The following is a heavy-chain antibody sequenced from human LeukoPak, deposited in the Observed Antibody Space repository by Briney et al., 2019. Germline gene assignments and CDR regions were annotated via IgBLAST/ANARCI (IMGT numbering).Heavy chain of an antibody. Sequence: GGSLRLSCAASGFTFSDYYMSWIRQAPGKGLEWISYISSSGSTIYYADSMKGRFTISRDNAKNSLYLQVNSLRVEDTAVYYCARGLTVGARWGVFDYWGQGTLVTVSS. D-gene: IGHD1-26*01. CDR2: ISSSGSTI. V-gene: IGHV3-11*01. CDR3: ARGLTVGARWGVFDY. CDR1: GFTFSDYY. J-gene: IGHJ4*02.